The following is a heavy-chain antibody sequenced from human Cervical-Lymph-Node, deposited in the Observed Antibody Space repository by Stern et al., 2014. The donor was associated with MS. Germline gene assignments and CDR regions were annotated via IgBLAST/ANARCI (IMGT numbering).Heavy chain of an antibody. CDR2: MSPDSGST. Sequence: VQLVQSGAEVKKPGASVKVSCKASGYTFTSFDINWVRQAPGQGLEWMGWMSPDSGSTGYARKFQGRVTMTRNTSISTVYMELSSLTSGDTAVYFCARGQGQGDYDILTGYPIDYWGQGTLVTVSS. J-gene: IGHJ4*02. CDR3: ARGQGQGDYDILTGYPIDY. CDR1: GYTFTSFD. V-gene: IGHV1-8*01. D-gene: IGHD3-9*01.